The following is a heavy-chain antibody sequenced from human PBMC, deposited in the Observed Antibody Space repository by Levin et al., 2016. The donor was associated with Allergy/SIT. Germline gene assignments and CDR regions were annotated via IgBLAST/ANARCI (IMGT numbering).Heavy chain of an antibody. CDR1: GFTFSSYW. CDR3: AVSYYYYYMDV. J-gene: IGHJ6*03. D-gene: IGHD3-22*01. Sequence: GESLKISCAASGFTFSSYWMHWVRQAPGKGLVWVSRINSDGSSTSYADSVKGRFTISRDNAKNTLYLQMNSLRAEDTAVYYCAVSYYYYYMDVWGKGTTVTVSS. CDR2: INSDGSST. V-gene: IGHV3-74*01.